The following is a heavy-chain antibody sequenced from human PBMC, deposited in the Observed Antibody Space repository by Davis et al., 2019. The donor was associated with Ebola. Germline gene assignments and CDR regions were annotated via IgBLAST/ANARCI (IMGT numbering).Heavy chain of an antibody. CDR3: ARDRSGSYFHYGMDV. J-gene: IGHJ6*02. Sequence: GESLKISCAASGFTFSSHAMHWVRQAPGKGLEWLALISYDGSDKFYADSVKGRFTISRDNSKNTLYLQMNSLRGEDTAVYHCARDRSGSYFHYGMDVWGQGTTVTVSS. D-gene: IGHD1-26*01. CDR2: ISYDGSDK. V-gene: IGHV3-30*04. CDR1: GFTFSSHA.